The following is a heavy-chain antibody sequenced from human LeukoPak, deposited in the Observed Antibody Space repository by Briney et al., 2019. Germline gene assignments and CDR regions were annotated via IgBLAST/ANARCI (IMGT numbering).Heavy chain of an antibody. J-gene: IGHJ4*02. CDR3: AKVPQWEPLYYFDY. Sequence: GGSLRLSCAASGFSVSSNYMSWVRQAPGMGPEWVSVIYSGGNTYYADSVKGRFTISRDNSKNTLYLQMNSLRAEDTAVYYCAKVPQWEPLYYFDYWGQGTLVTVSS. CDR1: GFSVSSNY. V-gene: IGHV3-53*01. CDR2: IYSGGNT. D-gene: IGHD1-14*01.